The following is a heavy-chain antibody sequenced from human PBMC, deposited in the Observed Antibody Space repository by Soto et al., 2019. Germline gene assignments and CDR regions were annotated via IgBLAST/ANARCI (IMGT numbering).Heavy chain of an antibody. Sequence: GGSLRLSCAASGFTFSSYAMSWVRQAPGKGLEWVSAISGSGGSTYYADSVKGRFTISRDNSKNTLYLQMNSLRAEDTAVYYCAKGGDEGDYYDSSGYAFSAPLDYWGQGTLVTVSS. CDR3: AKGGDEGDYYDSSGYAFSAPLDY. CDR2: ISGSGGST. D-gene: IGHD3-22*01. V-gene: IGHV3-23*01. CDR1: GFTFSSYA. J-gene: IGHJ4*02.